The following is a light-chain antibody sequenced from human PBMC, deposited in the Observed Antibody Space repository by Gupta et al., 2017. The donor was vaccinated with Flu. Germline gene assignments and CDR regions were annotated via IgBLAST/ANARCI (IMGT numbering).Light chain of an antibody. V-gene: IGKV1-5*03. CDR1: QRISNW. Sequence: VGDRVTITCRASQRISNWLAWYQQKPGKVPKLLIYQASILESGVSSRFSGSGSRTEFTLTISSLQPDDSATYYCQQYSNSWTFGHGTKVEIK. CDR3: QQYSNSWT. CDR2: QAS. J-gene: IGKJ1*01.